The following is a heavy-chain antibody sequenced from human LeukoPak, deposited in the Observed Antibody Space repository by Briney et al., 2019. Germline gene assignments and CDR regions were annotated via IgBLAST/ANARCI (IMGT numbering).Heavy chain of an antibody. V-gene: IGHV3-33*01. CDR3: ATYCGGDCYSVDY. J-gene: IGHJ4*02. CDR2: IWYDGSNK. Sequence: GGSLRLSCAASGFTFSSYGMHWVRQAPGKGLEWVAVIWYDGSNKYYADSVKGRFTTSRDNSKNTLYLQMNSLRAEDTAVYYCATYCGGDCYSVDYWGQGTLVTVSS. CDR1: GFTFSSYG. D-gene: IGHD2-21*02.